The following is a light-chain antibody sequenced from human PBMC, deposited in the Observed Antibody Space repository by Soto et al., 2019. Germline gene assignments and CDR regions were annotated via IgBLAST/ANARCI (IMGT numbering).Light chain of an antibody. Sequence: IMMTQSPATLSVSPGERVTLSCRASQNIRRSLAWYQQKPGQPPRLLIYNSYTRATGIAVRFSGSGSGTDFTLTISSLQVEDFAVYFCQQYENWPPVTFGGGTKVEIK. J-gene: IGKJ4*01. V-gene: IGKV3-15*01. CDR2: NSY. CDR1: QNIRRS. CDR3: QQYENWPPVT.